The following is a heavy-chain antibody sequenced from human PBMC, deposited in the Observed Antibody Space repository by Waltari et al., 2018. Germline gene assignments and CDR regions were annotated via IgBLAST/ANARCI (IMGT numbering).Heavy chain of an antibody. CDR2: LYTSGST. D-gene: IGHD4-17*01. CDR1: GGSVSSGTYY. V-gene: IGHV4-61*02. Sequence: QVQLQESGPGLVKPSQTLSLTCTVSGGSVSSGTYYWSWIRQPAGKALEWIGRLYTSGSTDYNPSLKSRVTMSADTSQNQISLRLTSVTAADTAVYYCAMLDYRGNVHAFDVWGQGAVVTVSS. CDR3: AMLDYRGNVHAFDV. J-gene: IGHJ3*01.